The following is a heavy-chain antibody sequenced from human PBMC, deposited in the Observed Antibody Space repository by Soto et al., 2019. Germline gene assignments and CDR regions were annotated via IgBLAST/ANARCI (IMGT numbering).Heavy chain of an antibody. V-gene: IGHV3-30-3*01. CDR3: ARDQSAGSYYYYGMDV. CDR2: ISYDGSNK. J-gene: IGHJ6*02. D-gene: IGHD1-26*01. Sequence: QVQLVESGGGVVQPGRSLRLSCAASGFTFSSYAMHWVRQAPGKGLVWVAVISYDGSNKYYADSVKGRFTISRDNSKNTLYLQMNSLKAEDTAVYYCARDQSAGSYYYYGMDVWGQGTTVTVSS. CDR1: GFTFSSYA.